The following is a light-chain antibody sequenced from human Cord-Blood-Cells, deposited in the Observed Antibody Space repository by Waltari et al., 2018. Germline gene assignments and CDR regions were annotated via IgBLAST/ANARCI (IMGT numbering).Light chain of an antibody. CDR3: QQYGSSPRT. J-gene: IGKJ1*01. V-gene: IGKV3-20*01. CDR2: GAS. Sequence: EIVLTQSPGPLSSSLGERATLPCRASQSVSSSYLAWYQQKPGQAPRLLIYGASSRATGIPDRFSGSGSGTDFTRTISRLEPEDFAVYYCQQYGSSPRTFGQGTKVEIK. CDR1: QSVSSSY.